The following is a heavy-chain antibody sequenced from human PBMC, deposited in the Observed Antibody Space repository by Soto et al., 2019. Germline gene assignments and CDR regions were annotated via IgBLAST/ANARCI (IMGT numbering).Heavy chain of an antibody. V-gene: IGHV1-2*04. CDR3: ARVYRPRRGVDYNHGMDV. J-gene: IGHJ6*02. D-gene: IGHD1-26*01. CDR2: INPNSGGT. CDR1: GYTFTGYY. Sequence: ASVKVSCKASGYTFTGYYMHWVRQAPGQGLEWMGWINPNSGGTNYAQKFQGWVTMTRDTSISTAYMELSRLRSDDTAVYYCARVYRPRRGVDYNHGMDVWGQGTTVTVSS.